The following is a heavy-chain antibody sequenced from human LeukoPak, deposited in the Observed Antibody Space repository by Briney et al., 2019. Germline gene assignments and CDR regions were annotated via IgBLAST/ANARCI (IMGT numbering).Heavy chain of an antibody. CDR3: ARDGYCSTTSCYNFDS. V-gene: IGHV1-2*02. J-gene: IGHJ4*02. D-gene: IGHD2-2*03. CDR1: GYTFTDYY. CDR2: TNPNSGDT. Sequence: ASVKVSCKASGYTFTDYYIHWVRQAPGQGLEWMGWTNPNSGDTNYAQKFQGRVTMTRDTSTSTAYMELSRLRSDDTAVYYCARDGYCSTTSCYNFDSWGQGTLVTVSS.